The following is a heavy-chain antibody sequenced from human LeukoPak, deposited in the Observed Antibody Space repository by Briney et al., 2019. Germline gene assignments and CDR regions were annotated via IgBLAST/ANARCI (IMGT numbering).Heavy chain of an antibody. CDR2: INHSGST. V-gene: IGHV4-34*01. Sequence: SETLSLTCAVYGGSFSGYYWSWIRQPPGKGLERIGEINHSGSTNYNPSLKSRVTISVDTSKNQFSLKLSSVTAADTAVYYCARGPDIAAAGFDYWGQGTLVTVSS. J-gene: IGHJ4*02. D-gene: IGHD6-13*01. CDR1: GGSFSGYY. CDR3: ARGPDIAAAGFDY.